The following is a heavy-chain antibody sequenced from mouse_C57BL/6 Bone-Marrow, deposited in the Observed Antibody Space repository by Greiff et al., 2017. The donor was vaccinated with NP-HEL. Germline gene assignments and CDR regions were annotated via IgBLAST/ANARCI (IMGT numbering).Heavy chain of an antibody. J-gene: IGHJ2*01. CDR1: GYTFTSYW. V-gene: IGHV1-69*01. CDR3: ARDTTVVGDY. Sequence: QVQLQQPGAELVMPGASVKLSCKASGYTFTSYWMPWVKQRPGQGLEWIGELDPSDSYTNYNQKFKGKSTLTVDKSSSTAYMPLSSLTSEDSAVYYCARDTTVVGDYWGQGTTLTVSS. D-gene: IGHD1-1*01. CDR2: LDPSDSYT.